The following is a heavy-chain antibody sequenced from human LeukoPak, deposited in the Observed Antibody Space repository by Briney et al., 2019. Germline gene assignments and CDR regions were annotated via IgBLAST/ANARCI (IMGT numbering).Heavy chain of an antibody. D-gene: IGHD3-16*02. CDR2: ISSSSSYI. CDR3: ASSAIGYDYVWGSYLTDY. V-gene: IGHV3-21*01. J-gene: IGHJ4*02. Sequence: PGGSLGLSCAASGFTFSSYSMNWVRQAPGKGLEWVSSISSSSSYIYYADSVKGRFTISRDNAKNSLYLQMNSLRAEDTAVYYCASSAIGYDYVWGSYLTDYWGQGTLVTVSS. CDR1: GFTFSSYS.